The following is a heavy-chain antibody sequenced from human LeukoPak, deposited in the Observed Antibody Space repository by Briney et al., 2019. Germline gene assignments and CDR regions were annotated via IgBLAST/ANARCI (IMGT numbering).Heavy chain of an antibody. D-gene: IGHD6-13*01. Sequence: SETLSLTCTVSGGSISSYYWSWIRQPPGKGLEWIGYIYTSGGTNYNPSLKSRVTISVDTSKNQFSLKLSSVTAADTAVYYCARRGAAAGNYYYYYYMDVWGKGTTVTVSS. CDR1: GGSISSYY. CDR3: ARRGAAAGNYYYYYYMDV. CDR2: IYTSGGT. J-gene: IGHJ6*03. V-gene: IGHV4-4*09.